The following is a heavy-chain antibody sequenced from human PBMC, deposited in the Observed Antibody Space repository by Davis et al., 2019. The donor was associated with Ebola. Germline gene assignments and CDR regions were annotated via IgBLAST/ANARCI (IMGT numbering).Heavy chain of an antibody. D-gene: IGHD3-3*01. V-gene: IGHV1-2*02. CDR2: INPNSGGT. J-gene: IGHJ6*04. CDR1: GYTFTGYY. Sequence: ASVKVSCKASGYTFTGYYMHWVRQAPGQGLEWMGWINPNSGGTNYAQKFQGRVTMTRDTSISTAYMELSRLRSDDTAVYYCARDLGVFYGMDVWGKGTTVTVSS. CDR3: ARDLGVFYGMDV.